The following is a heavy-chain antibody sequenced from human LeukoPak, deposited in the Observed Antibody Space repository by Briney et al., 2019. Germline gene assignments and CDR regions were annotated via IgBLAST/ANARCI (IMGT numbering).Heavy chain of an antibody. CDR1: GGSISSYY. D-gene: IGHD3-3*01. V-gene: IGHV4-59*01. CDR3: ARAETQYYDFWSGYHNWFDP. Sequence: SETLSLTCTVSGGSISSYYWSWIRQPPGKGLEWIGYIYYSGRTNYNPSLKSRITILVDTSKNQYSLKLSSVTAADTAVYYCARAETQYYDFWSGYHNWFDPWGQGTLVTVSS. J-gene: IGHJ5*02. CDR2: IYYSGRT.